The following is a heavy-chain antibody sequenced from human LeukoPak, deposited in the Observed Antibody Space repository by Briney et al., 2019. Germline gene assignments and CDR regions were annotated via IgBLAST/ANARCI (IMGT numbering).Heavy chain of an antibody. CDR3: AKVAGYNYGYD. Sequence: GGSLRLSCAASGFIFTNLVMTWVRQAPGKGLEWVSAISGSGGSTYYTDSVRGRLTISRDNSKNTLYLEMNRLRAEDTAVYYCAKVAGYNYGYDWGQGTKVFVSS. CDR2: ISGSGGST. CDR1: GFIFTNLV. V-gene: IGHV3-23*01. J-gene: IGHJ6*02. D-gene: IGHD5-18*01.